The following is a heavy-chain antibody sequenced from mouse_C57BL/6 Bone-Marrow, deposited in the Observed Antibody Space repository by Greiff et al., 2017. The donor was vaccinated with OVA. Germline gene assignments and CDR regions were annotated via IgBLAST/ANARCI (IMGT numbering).Heavy chain of an antibody. Sequence: QVQLQQSGPELVKPGASVKISCKASGYSFTSYYIHWVKQRPGQGLEWIGWIYPGSGNTKYNEKFKGKATLTADTSSSTAYMQLSSLTSEDSAVYYCARLGWAWFAYWGQGTLVTVSA. CDR2: IYPGSGNT. CDR1: GYSFTSYY. V-gene: IGHV1-66*01. J-gene: IGHJ3*01. D-gene: IGHD1-1*02. CDR3: ARLGWAWFAY.